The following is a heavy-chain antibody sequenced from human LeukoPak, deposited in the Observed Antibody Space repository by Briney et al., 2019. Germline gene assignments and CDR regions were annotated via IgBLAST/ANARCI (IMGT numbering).Heavy chain of an antibody. CDR2: IRKDGSER. V-gene: IGHV3-7*03. CDR1: GFPFSNYW. Sequence: GGSLRLSCAAPGFPFSNYWMNWVRQAPGNALEWVAYIRKDGSERYYVDSVKGRFTISRDNARNSLYLQMNSLRADDTAVYYCARHTSGQPFDYWGQGTLVTVSS. CDR3: ARHTSGQPFDY. D-gene: IGHD6-19*01. J-gene: IGHJ4*02.